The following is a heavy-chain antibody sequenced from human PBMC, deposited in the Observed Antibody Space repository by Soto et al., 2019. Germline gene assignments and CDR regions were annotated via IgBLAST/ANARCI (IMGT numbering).Heavy chain of an antibody. CDR1: GFTFSAYS. CDR2: IRKDTRTT. D-gene: IGHD6-19*01. V-gene: IGHV3-23*01. CDR3: AKDMYRSGWLVYFDH. Sequence: GGSLRLSCAASGFTFSAYSMSWVRQAPGKGLEWMSIIRKDTRTTYYVDSVTGRFTISRDNSKNTLYLQMNSLRPEDTAVYYCAKDMYRSGWLVYFDHWGQGTMVNVS. J-gene: IGHJ4*02.